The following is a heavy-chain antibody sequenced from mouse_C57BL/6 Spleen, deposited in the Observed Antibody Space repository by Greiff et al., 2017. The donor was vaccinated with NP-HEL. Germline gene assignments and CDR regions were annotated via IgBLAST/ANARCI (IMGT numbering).Heavy chain of an antibody. J-gene: IGHJ4*01. Sequence: QVQLQQSGPELVKPGASVKLSCKASGYTFTSYDINWVKQRPGQGLEWIGWIYPRDGSTKYNEKFKGKATLTVDTSSSTAYMELHSLTSEDSAVYFCASYDYDGGNYAMDYWGQGTSVTVSS. CDR1: GYTFTSYD. D-gene: IGHD2-4*01. CDR2: IYPRDGST. CDR3: ASYDYDGGNYAMDY. V-gene: IGHV1-85*01.